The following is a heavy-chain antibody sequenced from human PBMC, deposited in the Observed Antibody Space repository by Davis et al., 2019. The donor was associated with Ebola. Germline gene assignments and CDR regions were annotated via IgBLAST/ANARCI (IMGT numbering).Heavy chain of an antibody. D-gene: IGHD1-26*01. CDR3: AREGRPSNDAFDI. CDR2: INPSGGST. CDR1: GYSFTGNY. V-gene: IGHV1-46*01. Sequence: ASVKVSCKASGYSFTGNYMHWVRQAPGQGLEWMGIINPSGGSTSYAQKFQGRVTMTRDTSTSTAYMELSRLRSDDTAVYYCAREGRPSNDAFDIWGQGTMVTVSS. J-gene: IGHJ3*02.